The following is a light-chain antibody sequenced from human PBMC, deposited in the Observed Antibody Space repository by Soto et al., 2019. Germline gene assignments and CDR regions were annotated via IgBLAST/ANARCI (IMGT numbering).Light chain of an antibody. CDR1: QSVSSN. CDR3: QQYNNWPPELT. CDR2: DAS. J-gene: IGKJ4*01. V-gene: IGKV3-15*01. Sequence: EIVMTQSPATLSVSPGERATLSCRASQSVSSNLAWYQQKPGQAPRLLIYDASTRATGIPARFSGSGSGTEFTLTISSRQSEDFAVYYCQQYNNWPPELTFGGGTKVEIK.